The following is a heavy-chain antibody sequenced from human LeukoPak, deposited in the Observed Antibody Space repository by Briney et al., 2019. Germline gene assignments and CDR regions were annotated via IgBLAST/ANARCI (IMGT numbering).Heavy chain of an antibody. CDR3: ARHGNYYGSGSYY. CDR1: GYSISSGYY. J-gene: IGHJ4*02. CDR2: IYHSGST. V-gene: IGHV4-38-2*02. D-gene: IGHD3-10*01. Sequence: SETLSLTCTVSGYSISSGYYWGWIRPPPGKGLEWIGRIYHSGSTYYNPSLKSRVTISVDTSKNQFSLKLSSVTAADTAVYYCARHGNYYGSGSYYWGQGTLVTVSS.